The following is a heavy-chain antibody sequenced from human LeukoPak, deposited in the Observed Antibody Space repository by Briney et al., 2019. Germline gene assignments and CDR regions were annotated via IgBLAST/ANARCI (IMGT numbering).Heavy chain of an antibody. CDR1: GFTFNNYA. Sequence: GGSLRLSCAASGFTFNNYAMHWVRQAPGEGLEWVSRINSDGSSTSYADSVKGRFTISRDNAKNTLYLQMNSLRAEDTAVYYCARDRGTNWFDPWGQGTLVTVSS. D-gene: IGHD1-26*01. CDR3: ARDRGTNWFDP. J-gene: IGHJ5*02. CDR2: INSDGSST. V-gene: IGHV3-74*01.